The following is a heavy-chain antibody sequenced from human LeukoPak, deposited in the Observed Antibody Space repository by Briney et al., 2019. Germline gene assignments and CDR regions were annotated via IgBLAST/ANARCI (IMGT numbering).Heavy chain of an antibody. CDR2: ISYDGGNK. D-gene: IGHD1-26*01. V-gene: IGHV3-30-3*01. Sequence: GGSLRLSCAASGCTFSSFSMHWVRQAPGKGLEWVAVISYDGGNKYYADSVKGRFTISRDNSKNTLYLQMNSLRPEDTALYYCAGTIGVVGPTTGIDYWGQGTLVTVSS. J-gene: IGHJ4*02. CDR3: AGTIGVVGPTTGIDY. CDR1: GCTFSSFS.